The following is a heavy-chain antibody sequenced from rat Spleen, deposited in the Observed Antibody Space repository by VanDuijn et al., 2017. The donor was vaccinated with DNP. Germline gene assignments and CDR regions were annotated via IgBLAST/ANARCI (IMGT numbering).Heavy chain of an antibody. CDR2: ISTGGAHT. V-gene: IGHV5-25*01. D-gene: IGHD1-1*01. J-gene: IGHJ1*01. CDR1: GFTFSDYY. Sequence: EVQLVESGGGLVQPGGSMKLSCGALGFTFSDYYMAWVRQAPTKGLEWVASISTGGAHTYYRDSVKGRFTISRDNAKSTLYLKMDSLRSEDTATYYCARDSGDWYFDFWGPGTMVTVSS. CDR3: ARDSGDWYFDF.